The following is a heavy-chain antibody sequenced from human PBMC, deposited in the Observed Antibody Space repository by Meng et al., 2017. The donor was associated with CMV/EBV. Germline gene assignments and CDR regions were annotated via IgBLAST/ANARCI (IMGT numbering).Heavy chain of an antibody. CDR3: TTSRITIFGVAASDAFDI. CDR1: GFTFSNAW. V-gene: IGHV3-15*01. CDR2: IKSKTDGGTT. D-gene: IGHD3-3*01. Sequence: GGSLRLSCAASGFTFSNAWMSWVRQAPGKGLEWVGRIKSKTDGGTTDYAAPVKGRFTISRDDSKNTLYLQMNSLKTEDTAVYYCTTSRITIFGVAASDAFDIWGQGTMVTVSS. J-gene: IGHJ3*02.